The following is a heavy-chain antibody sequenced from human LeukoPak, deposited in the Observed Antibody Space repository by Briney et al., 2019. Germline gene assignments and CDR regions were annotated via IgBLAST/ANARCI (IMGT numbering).Heavy chain of an antibody. CDR3: ARAPTPLVGATHPIDY. CDR1: GYTFTGYY. CDR2: INPSGGST. D-gene: IGHD1-26*01. Sequence: GASVKVSCKASGYTFTGYYMHWVRQAPGQGLEWMGIINPSGGSTSCAQKFQGRVTMTRDTSISTAYMELSRLRSDDTAVYYCARAPTPLVGATHPIDYWGQGTLVTVSS. V-gene: IGHV1-46*01. J-gene: IGHJ4*02.